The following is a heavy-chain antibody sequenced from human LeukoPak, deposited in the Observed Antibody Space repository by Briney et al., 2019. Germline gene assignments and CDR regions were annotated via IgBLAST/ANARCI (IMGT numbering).Heavy chain of an antibody. V-gene: IGHV3-43*02. CDR3: ARKPSLDY. Sequence: SGGSLRLSCAASGFTFDDYAMHWVRQAPGKGLEWVSLISGDGGRTYSADSVKGRFTISRDNSKNTVYLQMNSLRVEDTAVYYCARKPSLDYWGQGTLVTVSS. J-gene: IGHJ4*02. CDR1: GFTFDDYA. CDR2: ISGDGGRT.